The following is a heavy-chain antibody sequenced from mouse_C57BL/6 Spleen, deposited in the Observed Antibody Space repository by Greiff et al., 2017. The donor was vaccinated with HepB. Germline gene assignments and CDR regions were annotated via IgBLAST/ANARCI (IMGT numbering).Heavy chain of an antibody. J-gene: IGHJ2*01. CDR2: IDPETGGT. D-gene: IGHD2-2*01. CDR1: GYTFTDYE. CDR3: TRPRPDYGYDEGFDY. V-gene: IGHV1-15*01. Sequence: QVQLKESGAELVRPGASVTLSCKASGYTFTDYEMHWVKQTPVHGLEWIGAIDPETGGTAYNQKFKGKAILTADKSSSTAYMELRSLTSEDSAVYYCTRPRPDYGYDEGFDYWGQGTTLTVSS.